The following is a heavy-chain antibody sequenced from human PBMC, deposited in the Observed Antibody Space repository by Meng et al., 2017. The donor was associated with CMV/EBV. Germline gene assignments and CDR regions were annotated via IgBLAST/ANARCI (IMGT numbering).Heavy chain of an antibody. Sequence: SGYTFTSYGISWVRQAPVQGLEWMGWISAYNGNTNYAQKLQGRVTMTTDTSTSTAYMELRSLRSDDTAVYYCARADDLEAPSWFDPWGQGTLVTVSS. CDR1: GYTFTSYG. D-gene: IGHD6-19*01. CDR3: ARADDLEAPSWFDP. J-gene: IGHJ5*02. V-gene: IGHV1-18*01. CDR2: ISAYNGNT.